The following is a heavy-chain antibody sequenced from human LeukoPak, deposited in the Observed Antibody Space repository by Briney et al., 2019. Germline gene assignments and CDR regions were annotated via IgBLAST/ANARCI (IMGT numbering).Heavy chain of an antibody. Sequence: SVKVSCKASGGTFSSYAISWVRQAPGQGLEWMGRIIPIFGTANYARKFQGRVTITTDESTSTAYMELSSLRSEDTAVYYCARDKTIFGPLAWFDPWGQGTLVTVSS. CDR1: GGTFSSYA. J-gene: IGHJ5*02. CDR2: IIPIFGTA. V-gene: IGHV1-69*05. CDR3: ARDKTIFGPLAWFDP. D-gene: IGHD3-9*01.